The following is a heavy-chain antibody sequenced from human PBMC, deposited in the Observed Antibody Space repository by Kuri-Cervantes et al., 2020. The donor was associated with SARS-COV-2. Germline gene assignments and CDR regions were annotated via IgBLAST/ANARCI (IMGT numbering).Heavy chain of an antibody. CDR1: GGSFSGYY. Sequence: GSLRLSCAVYGGSFSGYYWSWIRQPPGKGLEWIGEINHSGSTNYNPSLKSRVTTSVDTSKNQFSLKLSSVTAADTAVYYCAKAYSSSWYALDYWGQGTLVTVSS. CDR2: INHSGST. CDR3: AKAYSSSWYALDY. V-gene: IGHV4-34*01. J-gene: IGHJ4*02. D-gene: IGHD6-13*01.